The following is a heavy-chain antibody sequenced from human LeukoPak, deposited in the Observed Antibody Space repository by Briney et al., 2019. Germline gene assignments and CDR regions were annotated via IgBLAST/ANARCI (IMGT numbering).Heavy chain of an antibody. J-gene: IGHJ5*02. CDR1: GYAFGDEY. CDR3: ARRVQKLVGTNWFDP. D-gene: IGHD6-13*01. CDR2: INPNSGGT. V-gene: IGHV1-2*02. Sequence: GASVKVSCKASGYAFGDEYIHWVRQAPGQGPEWMGWINPNSGGTNYAQRFQGRVTMTRDTSITTAYMELNRLRSDDTAVYYCARRVQKLVGTNWFDPWGQGTLVTVSS.